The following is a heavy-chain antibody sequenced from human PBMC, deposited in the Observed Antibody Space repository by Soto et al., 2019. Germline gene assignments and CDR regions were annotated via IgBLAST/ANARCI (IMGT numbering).Heavy chain of an antibody. V-gene: IGHV1-18*01. CDR3: ARHSVAEYYFDY. Sequence: ASVKVSCKASGYTFTSYGISWVRQAPGQGLEWMGWISTYYGNTNYAQILQGRVTMTTDTSTNTAYMELRSLRSDDTAVYYCARHSVAEYYFDYWGQGTLVTVS. D-gene: IGHD6-6*01. CDR1: GYTFTSYG. J-gene: IGHJ4*02. CDR2: ISTYYGNT.